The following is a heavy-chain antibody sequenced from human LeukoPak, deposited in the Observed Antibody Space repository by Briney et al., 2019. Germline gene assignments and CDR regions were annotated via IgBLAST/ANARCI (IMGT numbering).Heavy chain of an antibody. CDR2: INHSGST. CDR1: GGSFSGYY. CDR3: ARASGSSLGINY. V-gene: IGHV4-34*01. Sequence: PSETLSLTCAVYGGSFSGYYWSWIRQPPGKGLEWIGEINHSGSTNYNPSLKSRVTISVDTSKNQFSLKLSSVTAADTAVYYCARASGSSLGINYWGQGTLVTVSS. D-gene: IGHD7-27*01. J-gene: IGHJ4*02.